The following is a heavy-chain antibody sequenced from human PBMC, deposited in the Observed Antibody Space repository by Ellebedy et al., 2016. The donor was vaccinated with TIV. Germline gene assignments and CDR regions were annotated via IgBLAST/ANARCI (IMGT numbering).Heavy chain of an antibody. Sequence: GESLKISCAASGFTFSRYGMHWVRQAPGKGLEWVAVISYDGTNKYYADSVKGRFTISRDNSKNTVYLQMNSLRAEDTAVYYCAKDYARAWGQGTLVTVSS. D-gene: IGHD2-2*01. CDR1: GFTFSRYG. CDR3: AKDYARA. CDR2: ISYDGTNK. J-gene: IGHJ5*02. V-gene: IGHV3-30*18.